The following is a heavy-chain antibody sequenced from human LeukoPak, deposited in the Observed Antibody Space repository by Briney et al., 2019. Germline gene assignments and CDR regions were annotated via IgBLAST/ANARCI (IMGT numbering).Heavy chain of an antibody. CDR1: GGSISRGGYF. D-gene: IGHD6-13*01. CDR2: IYYSGHT. CDR3: ASRLGAAAMHWYFDL. V-gene: IGHV4-31*02. J-gene: IGHJ2*01. Sequence: SETLSLTCTVSGGSISRGGYFWSWLRQHPGKGLEWIGYIYYSGHTYYNPSLKSRVTISVDTSKNQFSLMLSSVTAADTACYYGASRLGAAAMHWYFDLWGRGTLVTVSS.